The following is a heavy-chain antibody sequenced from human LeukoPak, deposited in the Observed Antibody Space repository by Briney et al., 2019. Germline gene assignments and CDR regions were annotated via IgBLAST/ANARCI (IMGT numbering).Heavy chain of an antibody. J-gene: IGHJ4*02. CDR1: GFTFINAW. CDR2: IKSRADGGTT. CDR3: TTERYSALAY. V-gene: IGHV3-15*01. Sequence: GGSLRRSCAASGFTFINAWMSWVRQAPGKGLEWVGRIKSRADGGTTDYAAPVKGRFSISRDDSKNTLYLQMNSLKTEDTALYYCTTERYSALAYWGQGTLVTVSS. D-gene: IGHD1-1*01.